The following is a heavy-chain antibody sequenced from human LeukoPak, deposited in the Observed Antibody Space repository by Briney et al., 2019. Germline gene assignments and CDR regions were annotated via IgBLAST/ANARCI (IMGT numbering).Heavy chain of an antibody. CDR2: IYYSGST. D-gene: IGHD3-3*02. J-gene: IGHJ4*02. CDR1: GGSISSSSYY. Sequence: SETLSLTCTVSGGSISSSSYYWGWIRQPPGKGLEWIGSIYYSGSTYYNPSLKSRVTISVDTSKNQFSLKLSSVTAADTAVYYWGRQPRRGDTISGGGKGVFDYGGREP. CDR3: GRQPRRGDTISGGGKGVFDY. V-gene: IGHV4-39*01.